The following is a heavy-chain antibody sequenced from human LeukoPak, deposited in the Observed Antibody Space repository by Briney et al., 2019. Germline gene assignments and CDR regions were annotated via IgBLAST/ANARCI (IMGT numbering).Heavy chain of an antibody. Sequence: SETLSLTCAVYGGSFSDYYWSWIRQPPGKGLEWIGEINHSGSTNYNPSLKSRVTISVDTSKNQFSLKLSSVTAADTAVYYCARLLYYYGSSGSKLYFDYWGQGTLVTVSS. CDR1: GGSFSDYY. CDR2: INHSGST. CDR3: ARLLYYYGSSGSKLYFDY. V-gene: IGHV4-34*01. D-gene: IGHD3-22*01. J-gene: IGHJ4*02.